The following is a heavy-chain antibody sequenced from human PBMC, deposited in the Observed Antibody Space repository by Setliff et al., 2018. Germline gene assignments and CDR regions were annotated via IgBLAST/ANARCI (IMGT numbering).Heavy chain of an antibody. CDR1: GGSISSRSYY. CDR3: AKGARQPSKRSWLDP. V-gene: IGHV4-39*07. CDR2: IFHTGGT. Sequence: PSETLSLTCTVSGGSISSRSYYWSWIRQPPGKGLEWIGEIFHTGGTNYNPSLRGRLTISVDTANKHFSLNLDSVTAADTAVYFCAKGARQPSKRSWLDPWGQGTLVTVSS. J-gene: IGHJ5*02. D-gene: IGHD3-10*01.